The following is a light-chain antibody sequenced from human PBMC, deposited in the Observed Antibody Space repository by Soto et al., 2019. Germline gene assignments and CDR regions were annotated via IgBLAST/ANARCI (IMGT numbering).Light chain of an antibody. Sequence: QSVLTQPRSVSGSPGQSVTISCTGTSSDVGGYDYVSWYQQHPGKAPKLIIYDVNKRPSGVPDRFSGSKSGSTASLTISGLQSEDEADYFCCSYGGTYTYVFATGTKVTVL. J-gene: IGLJ1*01. CDR3: CSYGGTYTYV. V-gene: IGLV2-11*01. CDR1: SSDVGGYDY. CDR2: DVN.